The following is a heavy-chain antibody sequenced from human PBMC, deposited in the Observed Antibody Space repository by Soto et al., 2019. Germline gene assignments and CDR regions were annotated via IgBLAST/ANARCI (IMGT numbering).Heavy chain of an antibody. CDR2: INPSGGST. CDR1: GYTFTSYY. CDR3: AVGYCSSTSCYDYYYYGMDV. V-gene: IGHV1-46*01. J-gene: IGHJ6*02. Sequence: ASVKVSCKASGYTFTSYYMHWVRQAPGQGLEWMGIINPSGGSTSYAQKFQGRVTMTRDTSTSTVYMELSSLRSEDTAVYYCAVGYCSSTSCYDYYYYGMDVWGQGTTVTVSS. D-gene: IGHD2-2*01.